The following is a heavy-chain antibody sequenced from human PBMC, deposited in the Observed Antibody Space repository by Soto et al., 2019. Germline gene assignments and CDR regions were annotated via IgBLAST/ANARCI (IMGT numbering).Heavy chain of an antibody. V-gene: IGHV3-23*01. CDR2: ISGSGGST. J-gene: IGHJ5*02. CDR1: GFTFSRYA. Sequence: GGSLRLSCAASGFTFSRYAMSWVRQAPGKGLEWVSAISGSGGSTYYADSVKGRFTISRDNSKNTLYLQMNSLRAEDTAVYYCAKFRDSSGWYGWFDPWGQGTLVTVSS. CDR3: AKFRDSSGWYGWFDP. D-gene: IGHD6-19*01.